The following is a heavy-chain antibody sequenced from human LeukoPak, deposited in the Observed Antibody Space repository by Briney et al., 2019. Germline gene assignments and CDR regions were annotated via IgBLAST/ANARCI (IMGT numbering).Heavy chain of an antibody. Sequence: SETLSLTCTVSGGSISSSSYYWGWIRQPPGKGLEWIGSIYYSGSTYYNPSLKSRVTISVDTSKNQFSLKLSSVTAADTAVYYCARKRRVWFGELLLKGYFDYWGQGTLVTVSS. CDR2: IYYSGST. CDR3: ARKRRVWFGELLLKGYFDY. CDR1: GGSISSSSYY. J-gene: IGHJ4*02. V-gene: IGHV4-39*01. D-gene: IGHD3-10*01.